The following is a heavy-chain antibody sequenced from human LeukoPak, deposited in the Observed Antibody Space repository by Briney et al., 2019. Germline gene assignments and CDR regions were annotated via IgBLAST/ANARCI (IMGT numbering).Heavy chain of an antibody. J-gene: IGHJ4*02. D-gene: IGHD3-22*01. CDR1: GGSISSYY. Sequence: PSETLSLTCTVSGGSISSYYWSWIRQPPGKGLEWIGYIYYSGSTNYNPSLKSRVTISVDTSKNQFSLKLSSVTAADTAVYYCARFYYFDSSAYDYWGQGTLVTVSS. V-gene: IGHV4-59*12. CDR2: IYYSGST. CDR3: ARFYYFDSSAYDY.